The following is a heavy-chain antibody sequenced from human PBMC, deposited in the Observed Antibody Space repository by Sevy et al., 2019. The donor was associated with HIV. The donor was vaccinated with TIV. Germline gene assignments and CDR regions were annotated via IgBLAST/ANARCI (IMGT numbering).Heavy chain of an antibody. CDR1: GYTFTNYW. D-gene: IGHD2-2*01. J-gene: IGHJ4*02. CDR3: ARYPIVVVPAAEYYFDY. V-gene: IGHV5-51*01. CDR2: IYPGDSDT. Sequence: GESLKISCKGSGYTFTNYWIGWVRQMPGKGLEWMGIIYPGDSDTRYSPSFQAQVTISADKSISTAYLQWSGLKASDTAMYYCARYPIVVVPAAEYYFDYWGQGTLVTVSS.